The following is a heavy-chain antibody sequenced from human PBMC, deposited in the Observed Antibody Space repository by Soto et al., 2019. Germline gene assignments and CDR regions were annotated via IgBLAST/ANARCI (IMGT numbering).Heavy chain of an antibody. CDR3: AGAKLVPAYWEWFDP. CDR1: GDSISSRTYY. Sequence: SETLSLTCTVSGDSISSRTYYWSWIRQHPGKGLEWIGYIYYSGSGHNNPSLKSRVTISVDTSKNEFSLKLSSVTAADTAVYYCAGAKLVPAYWEWFDPWGQGTLVTVSS. V-gene: IGHV4-31*03. CDR2: IYYSGSG. J-gene: IGHJ5*02. D-gene: IGHD2-2*01.